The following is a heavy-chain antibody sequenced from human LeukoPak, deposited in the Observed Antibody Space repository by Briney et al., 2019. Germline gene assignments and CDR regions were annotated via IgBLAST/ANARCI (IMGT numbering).Heavy chain of an antibody. CDR1: GFTLSDYY. V-gene: IGHV3-11*01. CDR3: ARLSAAVADTCDY. CDR2: ISSSGSPI. D-gene: IGHD6-19*01. Sequence: GGSLRLSCAASGFTLSDYYMTWIRQAPGKGLEWVSHISSSGSPIYYADSVKGRFTISRDSAKNSLYLQMSGLRAEDTAVYYCARLSAAVADTCDYWGQGTLVTVSS. J-gene: IGHJ4*02.